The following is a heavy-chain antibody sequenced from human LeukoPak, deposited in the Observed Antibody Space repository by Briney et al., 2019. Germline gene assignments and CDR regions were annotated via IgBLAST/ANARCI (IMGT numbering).Heavy chain of an antibody. D-gene: IGHD4-17*01. J-gene: IGHJ4*02. CDR2: IWYDGSNK. Sequence: PGGSLTLFCAAPGHSFSNYDMHRVRQAPGKGLEWVAVIWYDGSNKYYADSVKGRFTISRDNSKNTLYLQMNSLRVEDTAVYYCARGDPTVTTKQNFDYWGQGTLVTVSS. CDR3: ARGDPTVTTKQNFDY. CDR1: GHSFSNYD. V-gene: IGHV3-33*01.